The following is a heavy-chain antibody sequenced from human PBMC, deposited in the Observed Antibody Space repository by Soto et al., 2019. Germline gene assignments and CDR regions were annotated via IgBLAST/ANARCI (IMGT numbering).Heavy chain of an antibody. CDR3: ARGNCSSPNCYSFSGYYGMDV. J-gene: IGHJ6*02. D-gene: IGHD2-2*01. CDR2: IYTSGST. Sequence: ETLSLTCTVSGGSISSYYWSWIRQPAGKGLEWIGRIYTSGSTNYNPSLKSRVTMSLDTSKNQFSLKLTSVTAADTALYYCARGNCSSPNCYSFSGYYGMDVWGQGTTVTVSS. CDR1: GGSISSYY. V-gene: IGHV4-4*07.